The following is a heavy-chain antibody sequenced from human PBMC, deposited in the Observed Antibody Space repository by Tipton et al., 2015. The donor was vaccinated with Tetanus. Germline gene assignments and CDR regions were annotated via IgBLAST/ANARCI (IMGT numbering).Heavy chain of an antibody. V-gene: IGHV1-69*01. Sequence: QSGAEVKKPGSSVKVSCKASGGTFSSYAISWVRQAPGQGLEWMGGIIPIFGTANYAQKFQGRVTITADESTSTAYMELSSLRSEDTAVYYCARAGELLWFGELQYYYCYMDVGGKGTTVAVSS. CDR2: IIPIFGTA. J-gene: IGHJ6*03. CDR1: GGTFSSYA. D-gene: IGHD3-10*01. CDR3: ARAGELLWFGELQYYYCYMDV.